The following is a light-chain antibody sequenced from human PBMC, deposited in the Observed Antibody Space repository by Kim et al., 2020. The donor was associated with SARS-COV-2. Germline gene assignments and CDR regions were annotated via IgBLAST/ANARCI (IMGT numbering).Light chain of an antibody. Sequence: DIVMTQSPLSLPVTPGEPASISCRSSQSLLHSNGYNYLDWYLQKPGQSPQLLIYLGSNRASGVPDRFSGSGSGTDFTLKISRVEAEDVGVYYCMQALQTHRTFGQGTKLEI. CDR1: QSLLHSNGYNY. CDR2: LGS. CDR3: MQALQTHRT. J-gene: IGKJ2*01. V-gene: IGKV2-28*01.